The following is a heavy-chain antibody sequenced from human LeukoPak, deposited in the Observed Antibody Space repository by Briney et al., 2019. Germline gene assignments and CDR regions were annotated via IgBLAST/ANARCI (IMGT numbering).Heavy chain of an antibody. V-gene: IGHV4-59*08. CDR2: IYYSGST. J-gene: IGHJ4*02. CDR3: ARHGGRHDYDY. Sequence: SETLSLTCSVSGGSISSYYWSWVRQPPGKGLEWIGYIYYSGSTKYNPSLKSRVTISVGTSKNQISLKLSSMTAADTAMYYCARHGGRHDYDYWGQGSLVTVSS. D-gene: IGHD2-15*01. CDR1: GGSISSYY.